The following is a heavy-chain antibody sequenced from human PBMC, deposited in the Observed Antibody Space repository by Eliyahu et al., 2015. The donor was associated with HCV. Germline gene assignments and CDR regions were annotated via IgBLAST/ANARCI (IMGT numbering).Heavy chain of an antibody. D-gene: IGHD6-19*01. CDR2: IHYRGST. CDR3: ASGGGGIAVAGTGGWFDP. CDR1: GGSITTYY. V-gene: IGHV4-59*01. Sequence: QVQLQESGPGLVKPSETLSLTCTVSGGSITTYYWSWIRQPPGKGLGWIGYIHYRGSTNYNPSLKSRVTISLDTSKNQFSLNLTSVTAADTAVYYCASGGGGIAVAGTGGWFDPWGQGTLVTVSS. J-gene: IGHJ5*02.